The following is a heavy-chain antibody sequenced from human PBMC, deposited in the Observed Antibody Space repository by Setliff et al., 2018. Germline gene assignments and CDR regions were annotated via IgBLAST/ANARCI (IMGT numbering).Heavy chain of an antibody. CDR1: GYTLSSYY. Sequence: ASVKVSCKASGYTLSSYYMHWVRQAPGQGLEWLGLINPGGENTVYAGEFQGRLSMTRDTSTSTVYMDLESLKSGDTAIYYCARGIISYASWAPNKHAYYYYMDVWGNGTTVTVSS. CDR2: INPGGENT. V-gene: IGHV1-46*01. CDR3: ARGIISYASWAPNKHAYYYYMDV. J-gene: IGHJ6*03. D-gene: IGHD2-2*01.